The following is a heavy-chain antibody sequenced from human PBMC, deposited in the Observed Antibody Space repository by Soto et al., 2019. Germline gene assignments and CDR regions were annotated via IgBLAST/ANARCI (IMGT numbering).Heavy chain of an antibody. Sequence: SETLSLTCTVSGGPINNYYWSWIRQPPGKGLEWIGYIFYSGSTNYNPSLKSRVTISVDTSKNQFSLRLRSVTAADTAVYYCARDRGSSPEFDYWGQGTLVTVSS. CDR2: IFYSGST. CDR1: GGPINNYY. CDR3: ARDRGSSPEFDY. D-gene: IGHD6-6*01. J-gene: IGHJ4*02. V-gene: IGHV4-59*01.